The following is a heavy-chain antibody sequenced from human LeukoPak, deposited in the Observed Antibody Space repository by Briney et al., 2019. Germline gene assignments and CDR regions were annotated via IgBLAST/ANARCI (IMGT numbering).Heavy chain of an antibody. J-gene: IGHJ3*02. D-gene: IGHD7-27*01. Sequence: SQTLSLTCTVSAASISSDGYYWAWHRQHPGKGLEWVGYSYNSGSTYYNPSLKSRITISVDTSKNQFSLKLNSVTAADTAVYYCARGSSHWGDAFDIWGQGTMVTVAS. CDR3: ARGSSHWGDAFDI. V-gene: IGHV4-31*03. CDR1: AASISSDGYY. CDR2: SYNSGST.